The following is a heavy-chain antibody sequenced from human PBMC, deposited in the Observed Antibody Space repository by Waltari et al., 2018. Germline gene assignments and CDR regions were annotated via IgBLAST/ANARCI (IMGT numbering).Heavy chain of an antibody. CDR2: INYSGRP. CDR1: GESFSGYY. D-gene: IGHD3-22*01. Sequence: QVELQQWGAGLLKPSETLSLPCAFYGESFSGYYCSWIRQPPGKGLEWIGQINYSGRPTYNSSLKSRVTISVDVSKNQFSLKLTSVTAADTAVYYCARGGEDFDDSTYFAYWGQGNLVTVSS. V-gene: IGHV4-34*01. CDR3: ARGGEDFDDSTYFAY. J-gene: IGHJ4*02.